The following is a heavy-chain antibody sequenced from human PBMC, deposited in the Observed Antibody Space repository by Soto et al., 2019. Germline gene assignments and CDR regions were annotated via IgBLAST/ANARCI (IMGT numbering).Heavy chain of an antibody. V-gene: IGHV4-28*01. CDR1: GYSISSSNW. Sequence: PSETLSLTCAVSGYSISSSNWWGWIRQPPGKGLEWIGYIYYSGTTYYNPSLKSRVTMSVDTSKNQFSLKLTSVTAVDTVVYYCARREIQGPIDYWGQGTLVTVS. CDR2: IYYSGTT. CDR3: ARREIQGPIDY. J-gene: IGHJ4*02. D-gene: IGHD1-26*01.